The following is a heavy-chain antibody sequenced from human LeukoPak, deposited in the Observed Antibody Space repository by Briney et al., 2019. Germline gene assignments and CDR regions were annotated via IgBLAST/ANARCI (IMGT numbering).Heavy chain of an antibody. Sequence: VASVTVSFTASGGTFSIYAISWVRQAPGQGEEWMGRIIPIHGIANYAQKFQGRVTITADKSTSTAYMELSSLRSEDTAVYYCARDPPMGVVPEFDIWGQGTMVTVSS. CDR1: GGTFSIYA. CDR2: IIPIHGIA. V-gene: IGHV1-69*10. D-gene: IGHD2-15*01. J-gene: IGHJ3*02. CDR3: ARDPPMGVVPEFDI.